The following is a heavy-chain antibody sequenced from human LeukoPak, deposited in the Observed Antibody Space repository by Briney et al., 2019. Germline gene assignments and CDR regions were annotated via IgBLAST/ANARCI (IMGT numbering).Heavy chain of an antibody. Sequence: KPSETLSLTCAVYGGSFSGYYWSWVRQPPGKGLEWIGEINHSGSNNYNPSLKSRVTISVDTSKNQFSLKLSSVTAADTAVYYCARISVGAAGNNWFDPWGQGTLVTVSS. CDR3: ARISVGAAGNNWFDP. J-gene: IGHJ5*02. CDR2: INHSGSN. V-gene: IGHV4-34*01. D-gene: IGHD6-13*01. CDR1: GGSFSGYY.